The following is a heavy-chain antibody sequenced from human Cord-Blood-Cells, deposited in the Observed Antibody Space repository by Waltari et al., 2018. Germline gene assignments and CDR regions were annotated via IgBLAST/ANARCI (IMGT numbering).Heavy chain of an antibody. CDR2: IKQDGSEK. CDR1: GFTSSSYW. J-gene: IGHJ3*02. D-gene: IGHD1-26*01. V-gene: IGHV3-7*01. Sequence: EVQLVESGGGLVQPGGSLRLSCAASGFTSSSYWMRWVRQAPGKGLEWVANIKQDGSEKYYVDSVKGRFTISRDNAKNSLYLQMNSLRAEDTAVYYCARRSFLAGAFDIWGQGTMVTVSS. CDR3: ARRSFLAGAFDI.